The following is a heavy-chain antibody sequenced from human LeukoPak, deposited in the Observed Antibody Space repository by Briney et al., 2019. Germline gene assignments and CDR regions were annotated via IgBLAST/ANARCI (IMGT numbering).Heavy chain of an antibody. Sequence: PSQTLSLTCSVSDGSINSYYWNWIRRPPGKGLEWIGYIYYNGNTNYSPSLKSRVTMSVDTSKNLFSLKVSSVTAADTAVYYCARGRSNYYGMDVWGQGTTVTVSS. V-gene: IGHV4-59*01. J-gene: IGHJ6*02. D-gene: IGHD1-26*01. CDR2: IYYNGNT. CDR3: ARGRSNYYGMDV. CDR1: DGSINSYY.